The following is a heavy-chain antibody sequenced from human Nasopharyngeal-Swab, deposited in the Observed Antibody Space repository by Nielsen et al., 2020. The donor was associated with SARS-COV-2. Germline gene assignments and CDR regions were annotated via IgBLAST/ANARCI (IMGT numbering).Heavy chain of an antibody. CDR1: GFTFSSYA. J-gene: IGHJ4*02. D-gene: IGHD2-8*02. CDR2: ISGSGGST. CDR3: ARDPDWYWYAIYS. V-gene: IGHV3-23*01. Sequence: GESLKISCAASGFTFSSYAMSWVRQAPGKGLQCVSVISGSGGSTYYADSVKGRFTISRDNSKNTLYLQMNSLRAEDTAVYYCARDPDWYWYAIYSWGQGTLVTVSS.